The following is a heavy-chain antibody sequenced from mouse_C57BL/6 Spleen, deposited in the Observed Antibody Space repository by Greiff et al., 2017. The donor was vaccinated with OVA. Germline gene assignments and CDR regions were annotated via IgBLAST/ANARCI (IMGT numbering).Heavy chain of an antibody. CDR2: IYPSDSET. D-gene: IGHD3-3*01. CDR1: GYTFTSYW. Sequence: VKLQQPGAELVRPGSSVKLSCKASGYTFTSYWMDWVKQRPGQGLEWIGNIYPSDSETHYNQKFKDKATLTVDKSSSTAYMQLSSLTSEDSAVYYCARDRDGYFDVWGTGTTVTVSS. J-gene: IGHJ1*03. V-gene: IGHV1-61*01. CDR3: ARDRDGYFDV.